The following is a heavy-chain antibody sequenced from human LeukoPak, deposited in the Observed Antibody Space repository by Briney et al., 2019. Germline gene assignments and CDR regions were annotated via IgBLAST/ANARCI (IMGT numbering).Heavy chain of an antibody. CDR3: ANPPYGRDVYNYFDY. V-gene: IGHV3-30*18. J-gene: IGHJ4*02. CDR1: GFTFTTYG. D-gene: IGHD5-24*01. CDR2: ISYDGSNK. Sequence: GSLRLSSAASGFTFTTYGMHWVRPAPGKGLEWVAVISYDGSNKYYADSVKGRFTISRDNSKNTLYLQMNSLRVEDTAVYYCANPPYGRDVYNYFDYWGQGTPVTVSS.